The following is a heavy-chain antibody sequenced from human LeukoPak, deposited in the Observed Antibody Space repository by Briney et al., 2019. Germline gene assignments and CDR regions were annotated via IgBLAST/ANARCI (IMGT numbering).Heavy chain of an antibody. V-gene: IGHV3-7*01. CDR3: ARPPNSGSYYLPRYYYYDMDV. Sequence: GGSLRLSCAASGFTFSSYWMNWVRQAQGKGLEWVANIKQDGSEKYYVDSVKGRFTISRDNAKNSLYLQMNSLRAEDTAVYYCARPPNSGSYYLPRYYYYDMDVWGKGTTVTVSS. CDR2: IKQDGSEK. CDR1: GFTFSSYW. D-gene: IGHD1-26*01. J-gene: IGHJ6*03.